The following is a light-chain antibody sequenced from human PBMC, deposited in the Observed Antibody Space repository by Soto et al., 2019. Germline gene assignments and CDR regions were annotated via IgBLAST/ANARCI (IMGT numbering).Light chain of an antibody. CDR3: SSYTSSSTLV. CDR2: EVS. V-gene: IGLV2-14*01. CDR1: SSDVGGYNY. Sequence: QSVLTQPASVSGAPAQSITISCTVTSSDVGGYNYGSWYQQHPGKAPKLLIYEVSNRPSGVSNRFSGSKSGNTASLTISGLQAEDEADYYCSSYTSSSTLVFGTGTKATVL. J-gene: IGLJ1*01.